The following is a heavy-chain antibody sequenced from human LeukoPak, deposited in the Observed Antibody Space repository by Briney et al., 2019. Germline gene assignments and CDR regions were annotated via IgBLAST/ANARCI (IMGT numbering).Heavy chain of an antibody. CDR3: ASGVGCSSTSCYKAGGEFDY. CDR2: IYTSGST. J-gene: IGHJ4*02. Sequence: PSQTLSLTCTVSGGSISSGSYYWRWIRQPAGKGLEWIGRIYTSGSTNYNPSLKSRVTISVDTSKNQFSLKLSSVTAADTAVYYCASGVGCSSTSCYKAGGEFDYWGQGTLVTVSS. CDR1: GGSISSGSYY. D-gene: IGHD2-2*02. V-gene: IGHV4-61*02.